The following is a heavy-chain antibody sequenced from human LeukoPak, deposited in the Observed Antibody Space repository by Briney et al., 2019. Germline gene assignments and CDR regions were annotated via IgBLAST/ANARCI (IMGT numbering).Heavy chain of an antibody. V-gene: IGHV3-23*01. CDR2: ISGSGGST. J-gene: IGHJ4*02. D-gene: IGHD1-26*01. Sequence: GGSLRLSCAASGFTFSSYWMSWVRQAPGKGLEWVSAISGSGGSTYYADSVKGRFTISRDNSKNTLYLQMNSLRAEDTAVYYCARRGAAYYFDYWGQGTLVTVSS. CDR3: ARRGAAYYFDY. CDR1: GFTFSSYW.